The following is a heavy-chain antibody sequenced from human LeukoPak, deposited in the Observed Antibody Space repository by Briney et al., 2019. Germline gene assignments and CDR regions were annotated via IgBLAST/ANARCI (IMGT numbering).Heavy chain of an antibody. J-gene: IGHJ4*02. CDR1: GFTFSSYG. CDR3: ARALWPYYFDY. CDR2: IW. V-gene: IGHV3-33*01. Sequence: PGGSLRLSCAASGFTFSSYGMHWVRQAPGKGLEWVAIIWYAGSVKGRFTISRDNSKNTLYLQMNSLRAEDTAVYYCARALWPYYFDYWGQGTLVTVSS. D-gene: IGHD2-21*01.